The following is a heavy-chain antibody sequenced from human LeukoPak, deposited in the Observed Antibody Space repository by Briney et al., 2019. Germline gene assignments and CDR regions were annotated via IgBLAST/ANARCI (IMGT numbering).Heavy chain of an antibody. CDR3: ARGPERSSWPPFHHLDY. J-gene: IGHJ4*02. CDR2: TYYRSKWGH. Sequence: SQTLSLTCAISGDSVSSNSAAWNWIRLSPSRGLEWLGRTYYRSKWGHDYVVSVKSRISINPDTSKNQFTLQLNSVTPEDTAVYFCARGPERSSWPPFHHLDYWGQGTLVTVSP. V-gene: IGHV6-1*01. CDR1: GDSVSSNSAA. D-gene: IGHD6-13*01.